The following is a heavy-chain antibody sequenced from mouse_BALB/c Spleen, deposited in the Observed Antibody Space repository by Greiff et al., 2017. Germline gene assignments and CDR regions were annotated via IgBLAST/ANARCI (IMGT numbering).Heavy chain of an antibody. CDR2: INSNGGST. CDR3: AREGDGNSYYYAMDY. CDR1: GFTFSSYG. D-gene: IGHD2-1*01. V-gene: IGHV5-6-3*01. Sequence: EVKVVESGGGLVQPGGSLKLSCAASGFTFSSYGMSWVRQTPDKRLELVATINSNGGSTYYPDSVKGRFTISRDNAKNTLYLQMSSLKSEDTAMYYCAREGDGNSYYYAMDYWGQGTSVTVSS. J-gene: IGHJ4*01.